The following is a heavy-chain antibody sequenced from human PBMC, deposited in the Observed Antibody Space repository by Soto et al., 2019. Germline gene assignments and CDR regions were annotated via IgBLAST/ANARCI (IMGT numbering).Heavy chain of an antibody. CDR1: GFTFSTYG. J-gene: IGHJ6*02. CDR2: ISYNGSNI. V-gene: IGHV3-30*18. Sequence: PGASLRPSCAPAGFTFSTYGMHWVRQAPGKGLEWVAVISYNGSNIYYGDSVKGRFTISRDNSKNTLHLQMNSLRAEDTVVYYCAKDLAPNYFLSDYYTYYYYYRLGHWGQGTTVTVSS. D-gene: IGHD3-3*01. CDR3: AKDLAPNYFLSDYYTYYYYYRLGH.